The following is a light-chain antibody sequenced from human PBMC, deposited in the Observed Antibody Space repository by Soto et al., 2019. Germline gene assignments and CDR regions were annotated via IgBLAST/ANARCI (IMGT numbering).Light chain of an antibody. CDR3: QQRSNWPPYT. CDR1: QSVSSY. V-gene: IGKV3-11*01. Sequence: EIVLTQSPATLSLSPGERATLSCRASQSVSSYLAWYQQKPGQAPRLLIYDASNRATGIPVRFSGSGSGTDFTLAISRLEPEDFAVYYCQQRSNWPPYTFGQGTKLEIK. CDR2: DAS. J-gene: IGKJ2*01.